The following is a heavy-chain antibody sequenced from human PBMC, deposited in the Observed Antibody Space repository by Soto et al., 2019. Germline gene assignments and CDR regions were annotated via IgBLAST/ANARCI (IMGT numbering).Heavy chain of an antibody. CDR1: GDSVSSNSAA. CDR3: ARDLMVQWLVLADYYYYGMDV. Sequence: SPPVSITCALSGDSVSSNSAAWNWIRQSPSRGLEWLGRTYYRSKWYNDYAVSVKSRITINPDTSKNHFSLQLNSVTPEDTAVYYCARDLMVQWLVLADYYYYGMDVWGQGTTVTVSS. V-gene: IGHV6-1*01. CDR2: TYYRSKWYN. J-gene: IGHJ6*02. D-gene: IGHD6-19*01.